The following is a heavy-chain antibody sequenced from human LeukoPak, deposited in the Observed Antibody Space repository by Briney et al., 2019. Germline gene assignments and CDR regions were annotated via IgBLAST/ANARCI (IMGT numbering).Heavy chain of an antibody. CDR1: GFTFSSYG. Sequence: GGSLRLSCAASGFTFSSYGMHWVRQAPGKGLEWVAFIRYDGSNKYYADSVKGRFTISRDNSKNTLYLQMNSLRAEDTAVYYCAKPKWLRRPNTPYYMDVWGKGTTVTISS. J-gene: IGHJ6*03. CDR2: IRYDGSNK. V-gene: IGHV3-30*02. CDR3: AKPKWLRRPNTPYYMDV. D-gene: IGHD5-12*01.